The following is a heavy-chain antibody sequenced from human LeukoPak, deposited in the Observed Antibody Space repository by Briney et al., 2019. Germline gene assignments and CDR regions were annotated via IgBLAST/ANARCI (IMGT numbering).Heavy chain of an antibody. J-gene: IGHJ4*02. Sequence: GGSLRLSCAASGFTFSSYAMSWVRQAPGKGLEWVSAISGSGGSTYYADSVKGRFTISRDNSKNTLYLQMNSLRAEDTAVYYCAKDYATYYYDSSGYFSYWGQGTLVTVSS. CDR2: ISGSGGST. CDR3: AKDYATYYYDSSGYFSY. D-gene: IGHD3-22*01. CDR1: GFTFSSYA. V-gene: IGHV3-23*01.